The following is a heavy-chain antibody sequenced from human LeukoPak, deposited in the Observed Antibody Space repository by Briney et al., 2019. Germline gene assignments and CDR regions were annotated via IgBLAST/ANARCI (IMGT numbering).Heavy chain of an antibody. J-gene: IGHJ6*03. D-gene: IGHD3-22*01. V-gene: IGHV3-23*01. CDR2: ISDSGVTT. Sequence: GGSLRLSCGASGFTFSTYGMTWVRQAPGKGLEWVSTISDSGVTTYYTDSVKGRFTISRDNSKNTLYPQVNSLRADDTAVYYCAKGYDSTYYYYYFMDVWGKGTKVTISS. CDR3: AKGYDSTYYYYYFMDV. CDR1: GFTFSTYG.